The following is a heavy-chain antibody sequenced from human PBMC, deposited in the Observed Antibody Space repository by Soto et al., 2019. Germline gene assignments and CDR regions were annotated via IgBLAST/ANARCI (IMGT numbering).Heavy chain of an antibody. Sequence: GGSLRLSCAASGFTFSSYGMHWVRQAPGKRLEWVAVIWYDGSNKYYADSVKGRFTISRDNSKNTLYLQMNSLRAEDTAVYYCARDRGYSYGYYNGYFDYWGQGTLVTVSS. J-gene: IGHJ4*02. CDR2: IWYDGSNK. CDR3: ARDRGYSYGYYNGYFDY. CDR1: GFTFSSYG. V-gene: IGHV3-33*01. D-gene: IGHD5-18*01.